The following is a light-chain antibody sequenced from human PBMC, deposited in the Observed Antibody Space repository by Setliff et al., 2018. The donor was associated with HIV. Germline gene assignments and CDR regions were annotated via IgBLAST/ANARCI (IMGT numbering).Light chain of an antibody. CDR1: SSDVGGYNY. J-gene: IGLJ1*01. CDR2: DVN. V-gene: IGLV2-14*01. Sequence: QSVLTQPASVSGSPGQSITISCTGTSSDVGGYNYVSWYQLHPGKAPKVMIYDVNKRPSGISNRFSGSKSGNTASLTISGLQAEDEADYYCSSYTSSSTLYVFGTGTKVTV. CDR3: SSYTSSSTLYV.